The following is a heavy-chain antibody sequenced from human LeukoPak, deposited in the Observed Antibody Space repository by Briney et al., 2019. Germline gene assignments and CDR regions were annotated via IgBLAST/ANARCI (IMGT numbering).Heavy chain of an antibody. V-gene: IGHV3-64*01. J-gene: IGHJ6*03. CDR1: GFTFSSYA. D-gene: IGHD2-2*01. CDR3: XXXKVVPAAKSVLGYYYXXDV. Sequence: PGGSLRLSCAASGFTFSSYAMHWVRQAPGKGLEYVSAISSNGGSTYYANSVKGRFTISRDNSKNTLYLQMGSLRAEDMAVYYXXXXKVVPAAKSVLGYYYXXDVWXKGTTVTVSS. CDR2: ISSNGGST.